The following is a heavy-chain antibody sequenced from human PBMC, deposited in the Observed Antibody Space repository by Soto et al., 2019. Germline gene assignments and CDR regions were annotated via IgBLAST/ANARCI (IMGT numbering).Heavy chain of an antibody. CDR3: ARDGGIVGAKVYYGMDV. J-gene: IGHJ6*02. V-gene: IGHV3-11*01. Sequence: PGGSLRLSCAASGLTFSDYYMSWIRQAPGKGLEWVSYISSSGSTIYYADSVKGRFTISRDNAKNSLYLQMNSLRAEDTAVYFCARDGGIVGAKVYYGMDVWGQGTTVTVSS. D-gene: IGHD1-26*01. CDR2: ISSSGSTI. CDR1: GLTFSDYY.